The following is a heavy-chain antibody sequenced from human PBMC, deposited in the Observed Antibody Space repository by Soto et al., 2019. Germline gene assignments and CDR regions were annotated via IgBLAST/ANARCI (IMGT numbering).Heavy chain of an antibody. CDR3: TRGTKGGSPPL. D-gene: IGHD1-7*01. V-gene: IGHV3-48*02. J-gene: IGHJ4*02. CDR1: GYTLTELS. Sequence: SCKVSGYTLTELSMNWVRQAPGRGLEWASYISSSSTNTYYAASVRGRFTISRDNAKNSLFLRMISLKDDDTAVYYCTRGTKGGSPPLWGRGTLVTVSS. CDR2: ISSSSTNT.